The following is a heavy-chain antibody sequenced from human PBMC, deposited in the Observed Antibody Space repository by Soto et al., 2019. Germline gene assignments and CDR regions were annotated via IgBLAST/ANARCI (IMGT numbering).Heavy chain of an antibody. V-gene: IGHV3-30-3*01. Sequence: PGGSLRLSCAASGFTFSSYAMHWVRQAPGKGLEWVAVVSYDGRSKYYADSVKGRFTISRDNSKNTLYLEMNSLRAEDTAVYYCARDRGYSYGFDYWGQGTLVTVS. CDR1: GFTFSSYA. D-gene: IGHD5-18*01. CDR2: VSYDGRSK. CDR3: ARDRGYSYGFDY. J-gene: IGHJ4*02.